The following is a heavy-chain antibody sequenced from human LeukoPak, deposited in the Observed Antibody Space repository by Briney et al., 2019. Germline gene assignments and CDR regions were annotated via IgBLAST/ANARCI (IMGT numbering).Heavy chain of an antibody. Sequence: GASVKVSCKASGGTFTGYYMHWVRQAPGQGLEWMGRINPNSGGTNYAQKFQGRVTMTRDTSISTAYMELSRLRSDDTAVYYCARSSTYYYDSSGYYDFDYWGQGTLVTVSS. J-gene: IGHJ4*02. D-gene: IGHD3-22*01. CDR2: INPNSGGT. V-gene: IGHV1-2*06. CDR1: GGTFTGYY. CDR3: ARSSTYYYDSSGYYDFDY.